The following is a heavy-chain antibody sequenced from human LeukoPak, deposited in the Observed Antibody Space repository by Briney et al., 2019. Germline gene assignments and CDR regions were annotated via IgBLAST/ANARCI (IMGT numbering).Heavy chain of an antibody. V-gene: IGHV3-30-3*01. CDR1: TSTHSNPP. CDR3: ARDRFWSRGFDSAGPLHYFDY. CDR2: IPYDGSSK. Sequence: SQTPTQPATTSTHSNPPPHPPPHPPAMGLEWVAAIPYDGSSKHYADSVKGRFTISRDNSKNTLYLQMNSLRAEDTAVYSCARDRFWSRGFDSAGPLHYFDYWGQGTLVTVSS. D-gene: IGHD3-9*01. J-gene: IGHJ4*02.